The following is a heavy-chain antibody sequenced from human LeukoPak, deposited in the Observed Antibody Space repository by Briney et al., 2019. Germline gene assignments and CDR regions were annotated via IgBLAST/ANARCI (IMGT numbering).Heavy chain of an antibody. V-gene: IGHV4-39*01. Sequence: PSETLSLTCNVSGASISSGDYYWGWIRQPPGKGLEWIGTMYSSGSTFYNPSLKRRVTVSVDTSKNLFSVRLTSVTAADTAVYYCARLYCSSDFSTDYWGRGALVTVSS. CDR1: GASISSGDYY. CDR3: ARLYCSSDFSTDY. J-gene: IGHJ4*02. CDR2: MYSSGST. D-gene: IGHD3/OR15-3a*01.